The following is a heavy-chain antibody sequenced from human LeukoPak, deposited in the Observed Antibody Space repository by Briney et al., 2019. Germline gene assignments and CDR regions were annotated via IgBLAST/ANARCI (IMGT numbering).Heavy chain of an antibody. J-gene: IGHJ4*02. D-gene: IGHD1-26*01. Sequence: PGGSLRLSCAASGFTFSSYGMHWVRQAPGKGLEWVAVIWHDGGDEYYADSVRGRFTISRDNSKSTLYLQMNNLRVEDTAVYYCARDGDGGSYFGDLWGQGTLVSVSS. CDR2: IWHDGGDE. CDR3: ARDGDGGSYFGDL. V-gene: IGHV3-33*01. CDR1: GFTFSSYG.